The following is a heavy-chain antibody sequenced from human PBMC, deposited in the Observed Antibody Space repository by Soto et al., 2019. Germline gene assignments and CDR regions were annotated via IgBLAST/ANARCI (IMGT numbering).Heavy chain of an antibody. CDR3: AKSGEYYYYYMDV. J-gene: IGHJ6*03. CDR2: IWYDGSNK. CDR1: GFTFSSYG. V-gene: IGHV3-33*06. D-gene: IGHD6-25*01. Sequence: GGSLRLSCAASGFTFSSYGMHWVRQAPGKGLEWVAVIWYDGSNKYYADSVKGRFTISRDNSKNTLYLQMNSLRAEDTAVYYCAKSGEYYYYYMDVWGKGTTVTVSS.